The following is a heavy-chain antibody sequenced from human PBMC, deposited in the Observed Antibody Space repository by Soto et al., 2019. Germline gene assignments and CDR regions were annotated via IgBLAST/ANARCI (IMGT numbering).Heavy chain of an antibody. J-gene: IGHJ4*02. Sequence: PGGSLRLSCAASGFTFSNHGMSWVRHAPGKGLDWVSGISGSVRNTYYSYSVKGRFTVPRENSKNRVFLQMNGLRAEDTAVYYCAKNGLSDSPSAIARGGQEPLVTVSS. CDR1: GFTFSNHG. D-gene: IGHD2-21*01. V-gene: IGHV3-23*01. CDR3: AKNGLSDSPSAIAR. CDR2: ISGSVRNT.